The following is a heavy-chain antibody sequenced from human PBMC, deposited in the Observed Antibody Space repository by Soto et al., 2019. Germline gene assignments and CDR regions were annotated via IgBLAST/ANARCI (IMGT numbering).Heavy chain of an antibody. CDR1: GFTFSSYG. V-gene: IGHV3-30*03. D-gene: IGHD1-26*01. Sequence: PVGSLRLSCAASGFTFSSYGMHWVRQAPGKGLEWVAVISYDGSNKYYADSVKGRFTISRDNSKNTLYLQMNSLRAEDTAVYYCASPSYSGSYYYFDYWGQGTLVTVSS. CDR2: ISYDGSNK. J-gene: IGHJ4*02. CDR3: ASPSYSGSYYYFDY.